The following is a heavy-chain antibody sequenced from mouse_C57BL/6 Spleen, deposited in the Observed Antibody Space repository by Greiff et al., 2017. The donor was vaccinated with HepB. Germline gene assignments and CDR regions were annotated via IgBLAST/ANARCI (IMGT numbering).Heavy chain of an antibody. CDR2: MDPEDGET. J-gene: IGHJ2*01. Sequence: EVQLQQSGAELVKPGASVKWSCTASGFNIKDYNMHWVKQRPEQGLEWIGRMDPEDGETKYAPKSQGKATITADTSSNTAYLKLSSLTSEDPASYYCASITTVVATDFDYWGQGTTLTVSS. D-gene: IGHD1-1*01. CDR3: ASITTVVATDFDY. CDR1: GFNIKDYN. V-gene: IGHV14-2*01.